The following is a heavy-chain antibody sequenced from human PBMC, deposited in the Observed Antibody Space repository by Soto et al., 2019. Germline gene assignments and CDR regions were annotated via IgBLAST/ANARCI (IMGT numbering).Heavy chain of an antibody. V-gene: IGHV4-31*03. Sequence: QVQLQESGPGLVKPSQTLSLTCTVSGGSINSGGYYWSWIRQHPGQGLEWIGYIYYNVRTYYNPSLESRSSISVDTSKNQFSLKIHSVTAADTAVYFCARLPSIINYPMDVWGPGTPVTVSS. CDR1: GGSINSGGYY. CDR3: ARLPSIINYPMDV. J-gene: IGHJ6*02. CDR2: IYYNVRT.